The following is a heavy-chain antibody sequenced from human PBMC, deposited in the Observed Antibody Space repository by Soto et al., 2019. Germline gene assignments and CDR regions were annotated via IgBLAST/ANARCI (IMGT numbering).Heavy chain of an antibody. J-gene: IGHJ5*02. Sequence: GGSLRLSCAASGFTFSSYAMSWVRQAPGKGLEWVSAISGSGGSTYYADSVKGRFTISRDNSKNTLYLQMNSLRAEDTAVYYCAKFRGEARSAARSNWFDPWGQGTLVTVSS. CDR3: AKFRGEARSAARSNWFDP. V-gene: IGHV3-23*01. CDR2: ISGSGGST. D-gene: IGHD3-10*01. CDR1: GFTFSSYA.